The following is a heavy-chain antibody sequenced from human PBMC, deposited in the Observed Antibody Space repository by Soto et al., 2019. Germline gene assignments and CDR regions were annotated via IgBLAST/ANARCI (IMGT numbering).Heavy chain of an antibody. J-gene: IGHJ4*02. V-gene: IGHV3-23*01. CDR1: GCTFSSYA. CDR3: TTGESRTTSWFGKFDY. Sequence: PGGSLRLSCAASGCTFSSYAMAWVRQAPGKGLEWASAISGSVGATYYADSVKGRVTISRDNSKDTLYLQMKSLRDEDTAVYFRTTGESRTTSWFGKFDYRRQGSRVSFAS. CDR2: ISGSVGAT. D-gene: IGHD2-2*01.